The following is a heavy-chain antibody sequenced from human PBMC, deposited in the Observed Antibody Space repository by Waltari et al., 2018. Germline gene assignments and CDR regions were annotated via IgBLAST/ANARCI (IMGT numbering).Heavy chain of an antibody. V-gene: IGHV3-30*02. Sequence: QVQLVESGGGVVQPGGSLRLSCAASGFPFISYGMHWVRQAPGKGLEWVAFVRSDGSNAYYADSVKGRFTISRDNSKNTLYLQMNSLRVEDTAVYYCAIQCGGGCYQDYWGQGTLVTVSS. D-gene: IGHD2-21*01. CDR3: AIQCGGGCYQDY. CDR2: VRSDGSNA. CDR1: GFPFISYG. J-gene: IGHJ4*02.